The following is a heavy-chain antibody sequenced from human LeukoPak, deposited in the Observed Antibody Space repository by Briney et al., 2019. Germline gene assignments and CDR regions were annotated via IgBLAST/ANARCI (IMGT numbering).Heavy chain of an antibody. Sequence: SETLSLTCTVSGGSISSGGYYWSWTRQHPGKGLEWIGYIYYSGSTYYNPSLKSRVTISVDTSKNQFSLKLSSVTAADTAVYYCARDVGATTGHYFDYWGQGTLVTVSS. CDR3: ARDVGATTGHYFDY. CDR2: IYYSGST. V-gene: IGHV4-31*03. J-gene: IGHJ4*02. D-gene: IGHD1-26*01. CDR1: GGSISSGGYY.